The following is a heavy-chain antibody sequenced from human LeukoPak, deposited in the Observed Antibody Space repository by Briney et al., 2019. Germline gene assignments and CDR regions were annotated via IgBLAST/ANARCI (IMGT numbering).Heavy chain of an antibody. J-gene: IGHJ6*03. V-gene: IGHV3-7*01. Sequence: SGGSLRLSCAASGFTFSSYAMTWVRQPPGKGPEWVANIKQDESERYSVDSVKGRFTISRDNAKNSVYLHMNSLRAEDTALYYCARLSAYYYGSYFYYYMDVWGKGTTVTVSS. CDR1: GFTFSSYA. D-gene: IGHD3-10*01. CDR3: ARLSAYYYGSYFYYYMDV. CDR2: IKQDESER.